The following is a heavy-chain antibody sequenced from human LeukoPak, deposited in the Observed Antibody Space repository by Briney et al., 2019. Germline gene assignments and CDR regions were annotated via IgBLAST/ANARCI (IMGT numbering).Heavy chain of an antibody. D-gene: IGHD2-15*01. J-gene: IGHJ1*01. CDR1: GYPFSSYD. CDR2: MNHNSSNT. V-gene: IGHV1-8*01. Sequence: ASVKVSCKSSGYPFSSYDINWVRQATGQGLEWTGWMNHNSSNTGCAQKCQGRVTMPRDTSISPAYMELSTLRSEDTAVYYCARGPPPYCSGDSCYSFLYFPHWGQGTLVTVSS. CDR3: ARGPPPYCSGDSCYSFLYFPH.